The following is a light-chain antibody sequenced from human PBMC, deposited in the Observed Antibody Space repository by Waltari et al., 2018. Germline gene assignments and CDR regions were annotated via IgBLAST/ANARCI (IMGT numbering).Light chain of an antibody. CDR1: RSNIGTNT. CDR2: SNN. CDR3: AAWDASLNALL. J-gene: IGLJ2*01. Sequence: QSMLTQPPSASGTPGQRVTISCSGGRSNIGTNTVNWYQQVPGTAPKLLIYSNNQGPAGVPDRFSGSRSGTSASLAISGPQSEDEGEYYCAAWDASLNALLFGGGTTLTVL. V-gene: IGLV1-44*01.